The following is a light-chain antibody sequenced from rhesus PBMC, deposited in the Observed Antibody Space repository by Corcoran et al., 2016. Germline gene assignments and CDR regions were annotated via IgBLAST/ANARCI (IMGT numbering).Light chain of an antibody. CDR3: HQHNSYPFT. CDR1: QGISNY. CDR2: YAS. Sequence: DIQMTQSPSSLSASVGDTVTITCRASQGISNYLAWYQQKPGKAPKPLIYYASNLESGVPSRVSGSGSGTDFTLAIHSLQPEDFAISYFHQHNSYPFTFGPGTKLDIK. V-gene: IGKV1S14*01. J-gene: IGKJ3*01.